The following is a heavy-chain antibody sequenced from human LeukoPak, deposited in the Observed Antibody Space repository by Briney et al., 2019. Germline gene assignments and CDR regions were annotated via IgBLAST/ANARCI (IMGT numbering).Heavy chain of an antibody. CDR3: ARHVYVGWQQLINWFDP. J-gene: IGHJ5*02. Sequence: AETLSLTCTVSGGSISSYYWSWIRQPPGKGLEWIGYIYTSGSTNYNPSLKSRVTISVDTSKNQFSLKLSSVTAADTAVYYCARHVYVGWQQLINWFDPWGQGTLVTLSS. V-gene: IGHV4-4*09. CDR2: IYTSGST. CDR1: GGSISSYY. D-gene: IGHD6-13*01.